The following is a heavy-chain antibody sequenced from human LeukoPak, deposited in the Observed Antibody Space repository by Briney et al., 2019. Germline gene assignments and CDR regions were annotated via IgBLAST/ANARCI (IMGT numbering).Heavy chain of an antibody. V-gene: IGHV4-31*03. J-gene: IGHJ4*02. D-gene: IGHD1-1*01. CDR2: IYYSGST. CDR3: ARASRRDYFDY. CDR1: GVSISSGGYY. Sequence: SETLSLTCTVSGVSISSGGYYWSWIRQHPGKGLEWIGYIYYSGSTYYNPSLKSRVTISVDTSKNQFSLKLSSVTAADTAVYYCARASRRDYFDYWGQGTLVTVSS.